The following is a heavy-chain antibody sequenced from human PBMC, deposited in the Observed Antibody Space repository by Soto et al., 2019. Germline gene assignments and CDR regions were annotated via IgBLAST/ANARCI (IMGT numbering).Heavy chain of an antibody. V-gene: IGHV4-59*01. Sequence: PSETLSLTCAVYGGSFSGYYWSWIRQPPGKGLEWIGYIYYNGSTNYNPSLKSRVTISVDTSKNQFSLKLSSVTAADTAVYYCARVGVVTAGKAFDYWGQGTLVTVSS. CDR2: IYYNGST. J-gene: IGHJ4*02. D-gene: IGHD2-21*02. CDR3: ARVGVVTAGKAFDY. CDR1: GGSFSGYY.